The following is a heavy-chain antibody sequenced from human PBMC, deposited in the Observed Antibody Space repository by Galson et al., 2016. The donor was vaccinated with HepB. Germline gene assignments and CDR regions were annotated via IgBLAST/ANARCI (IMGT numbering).Heavy chain of an antibody. CDR1: GGSFSGYY. D-gene: IGHD6-13*01. CDR3: ARAGITAGVLVRNFQKIFDI. Sequence: SETLSLTCAVSGGSFSGYYWSWIRQSPGKGLEWIGEINHGGTTNYNPSLKSRVNISVETSKKQISLNLRSMTAADTAVYYWARAGITAGVLVRNFQKIFDIWGQGTKVTVSS. V-gene: IGHV4-34*01. J-gene: IGHJ3*02. CDR2: INHGGTT.